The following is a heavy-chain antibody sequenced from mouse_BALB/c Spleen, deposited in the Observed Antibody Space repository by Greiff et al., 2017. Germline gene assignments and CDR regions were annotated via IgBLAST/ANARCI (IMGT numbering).Heavy chain of an antibody. Sequence: EVQRVESGGDLVKPGGSLKLSCAASGFTFSSYGMSWVRQTPDKRLEWVATISSGGSYTYYTDRVKGRVTISRDNAKNTLYLQMSSLKSEDTAMYYCAREGEEGAMDYWGQGTSVTVSS. CDR1: GFTFSSYG. J-gene: IGHJ4*01. CDR3: AREGEEGAMDY. CDR2: ISSGGSYT. V-gene: IGHV5-6*01.